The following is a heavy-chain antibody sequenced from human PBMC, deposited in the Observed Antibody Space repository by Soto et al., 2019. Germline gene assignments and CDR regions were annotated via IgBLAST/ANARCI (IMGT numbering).Heavy chain of an antibody. CDR2: IVNHGGRK. J-gene: IGHJ4*02. CDR1: GFLFSRFG. Sequence: QVQLVESGGGVVQPGTSLRLSCAASGFLFSRFGMHWVRQAPGKGLEWVAVIVNHGGRKDYADSVRGRFTITRDNSRKKLFLEMSSLRVEDNAIYYCARDDEYDDNGLDYWGQGTLVTVSS. CDR3: ARDDEYDDNGLDY. D-gene: IGHD1-1*01. V-gene: IGHV3-33*01.